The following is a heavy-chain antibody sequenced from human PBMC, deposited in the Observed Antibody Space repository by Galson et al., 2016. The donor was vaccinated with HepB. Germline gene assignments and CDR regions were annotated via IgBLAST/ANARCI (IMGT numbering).Heavy chain of an antibody. CDR2: IIPIFGTA. D-gene: IGHD1-20*01. J-gene: IGHJ4*02. Sequence: SVKVSCKASGGTFSNYAISWVRQAPGQGLEWMGGIIPIFGTANYAQKFQGRVTITADESTSTAYMELSSLRSEDTAVYYCARVSLSLYNWNVPFDYWGQGTLVTVSS. CDR3: ARVSLSLYNWNVPFDY. V-gene: IGHV1-69*13. CDR1: GGTFSNYA.